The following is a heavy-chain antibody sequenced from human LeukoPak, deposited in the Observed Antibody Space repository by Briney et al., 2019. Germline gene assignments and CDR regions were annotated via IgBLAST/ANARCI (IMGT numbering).Heavy chain of an antibody. Sequence: GRSLRLSCAASGFTFSSYAMHWVRQAPGKGLEWVAVISYGGSKKYYADSVKGRFTISRDNSKNTMYVQMNSLRIEDTAVYYCARGFPNWGRDDYFDYWGQGTLVTVSS. CDR2: ISYGGSKK. CDR3: ARGFPNWGRDDYFDY. D-gene: IGHD7-27*01. V-gene: IGHV3-30-3*01. CDR1: GFTFSSYA. J-gene: IGHJ4*02.